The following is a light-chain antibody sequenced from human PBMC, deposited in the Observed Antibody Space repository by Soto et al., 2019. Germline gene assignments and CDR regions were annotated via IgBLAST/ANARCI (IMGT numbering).Light chain of an antibody. Sequence: EIVLTQSPATLSLSPGERPTLSCRAIQSVGSYLAWFQQTPGQAPRLLIYDTSNRATGIPARFSGSGSGTDFTLTISSLETEDFAVYYCQQRSDWPPTFGQGTKVDIK. J-gene: IGKJ1*01. CDR1: QSVGSY. V-gene: IGKV3-11*01. CDR3: QQRSDWPPT. CDR2: DTS.